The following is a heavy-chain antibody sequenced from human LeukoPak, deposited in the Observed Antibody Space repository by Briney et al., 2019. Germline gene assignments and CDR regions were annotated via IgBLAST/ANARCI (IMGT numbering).Heavy chain of an antibody. D-gene: IGHD5-18*01. CDR3: ARTGSAAMGMDV. V-gene: IGHV3-48*01. CDR2: ISSSSSTI. Sequence: PGGSLRLSCAASGFTFSSYRMNWVRQAPGKGLEWVSYISSSSSTIYYADSVKGRFTISRDNAKNSLYLQMNSLRAEDTAVYYCARTGSAAMGMDVWGKGTTVTISS. J-gene: IGHJ6*04. CDR1: GFTFSSYR.